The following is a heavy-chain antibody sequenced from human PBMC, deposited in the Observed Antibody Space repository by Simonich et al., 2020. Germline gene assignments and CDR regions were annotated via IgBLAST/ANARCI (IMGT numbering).Heavy chain of an antibody. CDR1: EYTFTGYY. J-gene: IGHJ3*02. D-gene: IGHD7-27*01. CDR3: ARGRLTGDKGAFDI. CDR2: INPNRGCT. Sequence: QVQLVQSGAEVKKPGASVKVSCKASEYTFTGYYMHWVRQAPGQGLEWRGGINPNRGCTNYARKFQGRGTMTRGTSISTAYMELSRLRSDDTAVYYCARGRLTGDKGAFDIWGQGTMVTVSS. V-gene: IGHV1-2*02.